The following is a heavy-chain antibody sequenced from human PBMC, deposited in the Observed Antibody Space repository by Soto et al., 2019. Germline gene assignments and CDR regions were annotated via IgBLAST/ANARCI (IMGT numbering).Heavy chain of an antibody. D-gene: IGHD3-10*01. V-gene: IGHV1-69*01. J-gene: IGHJ6*02. CDR1: GVSFNNNG. CDR3: ARVLYYGSGSYSPYGMDV. Sequence: QMQLVQSGAEVKKPGSSVKVSCKTSGVSFNNNGIGWVRQAPGHGLEWMGGVSPPFRTSNYARKFQGRISITADASTGTVNMELSSLTSEDTAQYYCARVLYYGSGSYSPYGMDVWGQGTTVIVSS. CDR2: VSPPFRTS.